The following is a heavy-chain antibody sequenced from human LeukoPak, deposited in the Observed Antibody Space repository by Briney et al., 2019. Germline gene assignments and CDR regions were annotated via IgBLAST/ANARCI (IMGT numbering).Heavy chain of an antibody. CDR2: IYHSGST. CDR3: ARDPSYSSSSYYYYYGMDV. CDR1: GGSFSGYY. Sequence: SETLSLTCAVYGGSFSGYYWSWIRQPPGKGLEWIGYIYHSGSTNYNPSLKSRVTISVDTSKNQFSLKVSSVTAADMAVYYCARDPSYSSSSYYYYYGMDVWGQGTTVTVSS. J-gene: IGHJ6*02. D-gene: IGHD6-13*01. V-gene: IGHV4-59*01.